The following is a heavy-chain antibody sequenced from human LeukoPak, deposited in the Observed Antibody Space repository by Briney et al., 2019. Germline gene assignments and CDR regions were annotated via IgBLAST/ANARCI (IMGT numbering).Heavy chain of an antibody. J-gene: IGHJ4*02. V-gene: IGHV1-2*06. CDR2: INPNSGGT. CDR1: GYTFTGYY. CDR3: ARSTVTTIHY. D-gene: IGHD4-11*01. Sequence: ASVRVSCKASGYTFTGYYMHWVRQAPGQGLEWMGRINPNSGGTNYAQKFQGRVTMTRDTSISTAYMELSRLRFDDTAVYYCARSTVTTIHYWGQGTLVTVSS.